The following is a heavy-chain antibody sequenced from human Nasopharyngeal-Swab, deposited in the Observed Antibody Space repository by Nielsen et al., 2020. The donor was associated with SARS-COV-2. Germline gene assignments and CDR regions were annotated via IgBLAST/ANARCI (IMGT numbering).Heavy chain of an antibody. V-gene: IGHV3-53*01. D-gene: IGHD3-22*01. J-gene: IGHJ1*01. CDR3: VGKSRDVSAPDN. CDR2: IYGDGST. Sequence: WIRQPPGKGLEWVSLIYGDGSTYYGDSMKGRFIISRDKSKDTLYLQMSSLRVEDTALYYCVGKSRDVSAPDNWGQGTLVTVSS.